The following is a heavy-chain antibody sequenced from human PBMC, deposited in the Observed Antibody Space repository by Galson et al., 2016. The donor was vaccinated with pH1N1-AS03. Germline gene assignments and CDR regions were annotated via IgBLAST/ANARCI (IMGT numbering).Heavy chain of an antibody. CDR1: GFTFSNLW. CDR2: VNGDGSST. Sequence: SLRLSCAASGFTFSNLWMHWVRQGPGKGLVWVARVNGDGSSTTYADSVKGRFTISRDNAKNTVYLQMISLRAEDTAVYYCATGRGYYYEYWGQGTLVTGSS. V-gene: IGHV3-74*01. J-gene: IGHJ4*02. CDR3: ATGRGYYYEY. D-gene: IGHD3-10*01.